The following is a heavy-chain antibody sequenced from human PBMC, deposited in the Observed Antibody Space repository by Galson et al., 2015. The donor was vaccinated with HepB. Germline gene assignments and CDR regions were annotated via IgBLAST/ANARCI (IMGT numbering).Heavy chain of an antibody. CDR3: AVGERGYSYGYGHYYFDY. D-gene: IGHD5-18*01. J-gene: IGHJ4*02. Sequence: ETLSLTCAVYGGSFSGYYWSWIRQSPGKGLEWIGEINHSGSNNYNPSLKSRVTLSVGTSKNQFSLKLNSVTAADTAVFYCAVGERGYSYGYGHYYFDYWGQGTLVTVSS. V-gene: IGHV4-34*01. CDR1: GGSFSGYY. CDR2: INHSGSN.